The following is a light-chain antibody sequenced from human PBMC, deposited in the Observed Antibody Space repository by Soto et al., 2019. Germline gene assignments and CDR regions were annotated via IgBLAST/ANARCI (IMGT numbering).Light chain of an antibody. J-gene: IGLJ2*01. V-gene: IGLV1-40*01. CDR3: SSYAGSNNVV. CDR2: GHN. Sequence: QSVLTQPPSVSGAPGQRVTISCTGSTTNIGAGYEVHWYQQRPGTAPKLLVSGHNIRPSGVPDRFYGSKSGTSASLAITGLQAEDEADYYCSSYAGSNNVVFGGGTKLTVL. CDR1: TTNIGAGYE.